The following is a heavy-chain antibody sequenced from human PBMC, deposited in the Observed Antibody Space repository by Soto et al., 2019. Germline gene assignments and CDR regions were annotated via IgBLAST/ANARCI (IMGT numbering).Heavy chain of an antibody. V-gene: IGHV3-23*01. CDR1: GFNFRNYV. CDR3: AKRGNYTDD. CDR2: IGGSGDST. Sequence: LRLSCAASGFNFRNYVMNWVRQAPGKGLEWVSTIGGSGDSTYYTDSVKGRFTISRDDSKNTLYLQMNSLRAEDTAIYYCAKRGNYTDDWGPGPLVTVSS. J-gene: IGHJ4*02. D-gene: IGHD1-1*01.